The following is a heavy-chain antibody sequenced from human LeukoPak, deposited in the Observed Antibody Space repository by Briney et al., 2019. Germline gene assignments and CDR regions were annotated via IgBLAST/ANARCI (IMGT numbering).Heavy chain of an antibody. CDR1: GYTLTELS. V-gene: IGHV1-24*01. Sequence: ASVKVSCKVSGYTLTELSMHWVRQAPGKGLEWMGGFDPEDGETIYAQKFQGRVTMTEDTSKDTAYMELSSLRSEDTAVYYCATVPPWAYYYYMDVWGKGTTVTVSS. CDR2: FDPEDGET. CDR3: ATVPPWAYYYYMDV. J-gene: IGHJ6*03. D-gene: IGHD3-16*01.